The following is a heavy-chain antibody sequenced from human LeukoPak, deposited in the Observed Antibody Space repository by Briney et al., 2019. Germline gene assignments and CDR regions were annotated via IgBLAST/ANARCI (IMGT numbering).Heavy chain of an antibody. CDR2: IIPIFGTA. V-gene: IGHV1-69*05. D-gene: IGHD4-11*01. J-gene: IGHJ6*03. CDR1: GGTFSSYA. Sequence: SVKVSCKASGGTFSSYAISWVRQAPGQGLEWMGGIIPIFGTANYAQKFQGRVTITTDESTSTAYMELSSLRSEDTAVYYCARGVTYAYYMDVWGKGTTVTVSS. CDR3: ARGVTYAYYMDV.